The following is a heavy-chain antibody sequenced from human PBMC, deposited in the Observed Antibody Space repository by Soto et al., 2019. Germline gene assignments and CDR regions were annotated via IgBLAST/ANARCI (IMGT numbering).Heavy chain of an antibody. Sequence: SETLSLTCTVFGGSISSGGYYWSWIRQHPGKGLEWIGYIYYSGSTYYNPSLKSRVTISVDTSKNQFSLKLSSVTAADTAVYYCARAAHDSSGYQMYFQHWGQGTLVTVSS. J-gene: IGHJ1*01. D-gene: IGHD3-22*01. CDR2: IYYSGST. V-gene: IGHV4-31*03. CDR3: ARAAHDSSGYQMYFQH. CDR1: GGSISSGGYY.